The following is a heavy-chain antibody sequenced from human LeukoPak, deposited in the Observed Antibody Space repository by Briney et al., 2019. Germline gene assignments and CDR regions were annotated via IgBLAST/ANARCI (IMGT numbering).Heavy chain of an antibody. V-gene: IGHV1-2*02. CDR2: INPNSGGT. J-gene: IGHJ6*02. D-gene: IGHD4-17*01. Sequence: GASVKVSCKASGYTFTGYYMHWVRQAPGQGLEWMGWINPNSGGTNYAQKFQGRVTMTRDTSISTAYMELRSLRSDDTAVYYCARDSRGRMTTVTTYYYYGMDVWGQGTTVTVSS. CDR3: ARDSRGRMTTVTTYYYYGMDV. CDR1: GYTFTGYY.